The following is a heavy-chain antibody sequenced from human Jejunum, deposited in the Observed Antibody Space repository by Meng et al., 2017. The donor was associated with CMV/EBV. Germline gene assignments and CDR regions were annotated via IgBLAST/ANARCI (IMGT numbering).Heavy chain of an antibody. D-gene: IGHD2-15*01. CDR2: ISGSGGST. J-gene: IGHJ4*02. Sequence: EVQLLESGGGLVQPGGSLRLSCEVSGFIFSTYAMSWVRQAPGKGLEWVSTISGSGGSTYYADSVKGRFSISRDNSRNTLYLQMNSLRAEDTAVYYCAKAGCSGGNCYRPPDYWGQGTLVTVSS. CDR3: AKAGCSGGNCYRPPDY. CDR1: GFIFSTYA. V-gene: IGHV3-23*01.